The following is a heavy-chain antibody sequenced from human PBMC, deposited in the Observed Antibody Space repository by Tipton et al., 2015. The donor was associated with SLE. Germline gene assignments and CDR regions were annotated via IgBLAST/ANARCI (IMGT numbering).Heavy chain of an antibody. CDR3: ARAPPGTFYMDV. J-gene: IGHJ6*03. CDR2: ITRSSNLI. CDR1: EFTFSTYT. Sequence: GSLRLSCEASEFTFSTYTMAWVRQAPGTGPEWVSSITRSSNLILYGDSVRGRFTISRDNAKNSLYLQMDDLRAEDTAIYYCARAPPGTFYMDVWGKGTTVTVSS. D-gene: IGHD1/OR15-1a*01. V-gene: IGHV3-21*01.